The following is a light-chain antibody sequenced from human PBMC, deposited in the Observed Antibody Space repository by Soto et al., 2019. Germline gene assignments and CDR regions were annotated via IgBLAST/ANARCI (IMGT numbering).Light chain of an antibody. J-gene: IGKJ5*01. Sequence: DIVMTQSPLSLPVTPGEPASISCRSSQSLLNTNGYNYLDWYLQRPGQSPQLLIYLGSNRASGVPDRFSGRGSGSDFTLYISRVEAEDVGLYYCMEALQTPFTFGQGTRLEIK. CDR2: LGS. CDR1: QSLLNTNGYNY. CDR3: MEALQTPFT. V-gene: IGKV2-28*01.